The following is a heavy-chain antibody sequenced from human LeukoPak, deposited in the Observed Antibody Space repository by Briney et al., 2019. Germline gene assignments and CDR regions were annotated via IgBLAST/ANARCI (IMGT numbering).Heavy chain of an antibody. CDR3: ARDLGYNYGHTFDY. CDR2: IYYSGST. J-gene: IGHJ4*02. CDR1: AGSISSYS. V-gene: IGHV4-59*01. D-gene: IGHD5-18*01. Sequence: SETLSLTYTDSAGSISSYSSSSFRQPPGKGLEWIGYIYYSGSTNYNPSPKSRVTISVDTSKNQFFQRLTPVASANAAVYYCARDLGYNYGHTFDYWGQGTLVIVSS.